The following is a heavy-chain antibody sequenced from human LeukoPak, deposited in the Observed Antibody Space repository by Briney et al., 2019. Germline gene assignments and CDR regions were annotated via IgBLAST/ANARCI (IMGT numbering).Heavy chain of an antibody. CDR1: GFSFSSYS. J-gene: IGHJ5*02. CDR3: AKDLKQQWLVTNWFDP. Sequence: PGGSLRLSCVASGFSFSSYSMNWVRQAPGKGLEWVSSISMSNFYIYYADSVKGRFTISRDNAKNSLYLQMNSLRAEDTAVYYCAKDLKQQWLVTNWFDPWGQGTLVTVSS. D-gene: IGHD6-19*01. CDR2: ISMSNFYI. V-gene: IGHV3-21*04.